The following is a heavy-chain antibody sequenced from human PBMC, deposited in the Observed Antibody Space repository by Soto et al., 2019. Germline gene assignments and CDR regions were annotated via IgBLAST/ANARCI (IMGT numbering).Heavy chain of an antibody. Sequence: GGSLRLSCAASGFTVSSNYMSWVRQAPGKGLEWVSVFYSGGSIYYADSVKGRFTISRDNSKNTLYLQMNSLRADVTAVYYCAKRKYCPRTTCFDYWGQGTQVTVSS. CDR1: GFTVSSNY. D-gene: IGHD2-8*01. CDR3: AKRKYCPRTTCFDY. V-gene: IGHV3-66*01. J-gene: IGHJ4*02. CDR2: FYSGGSI.